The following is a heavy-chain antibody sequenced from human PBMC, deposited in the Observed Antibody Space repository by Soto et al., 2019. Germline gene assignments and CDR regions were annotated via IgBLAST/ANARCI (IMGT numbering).Heavy chain of an antibody. CDR3: ARGPCTGGSCPSGGHFDY. D-gene: IGHD2-15*01. CDR2: ITYDGMNK. V-gene: IGHV3-30*04. Sequence: QVHLVESGGGVVQSGGSLRLSCGVSGFTFRNFPMHWVRQAPGKGLEWVAVITYDGMNKDYTESVKGRFTVSRDNSKNILYVQMDSLRPEDTAVYYCARGPCTGGSCPSGGHFDYWGQGTLVTVSS. CDR1: GFTFRNFP. J-gene: IGHJ4*01.